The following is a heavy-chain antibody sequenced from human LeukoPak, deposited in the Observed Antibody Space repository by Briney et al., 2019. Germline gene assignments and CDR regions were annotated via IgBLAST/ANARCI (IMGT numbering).Heavy chain of an antibody. V-gene: IGHV4-4*09. CDR2: IYTSGST. CDR3: ARRRAVAGTSYYYYYYMDV. J-gene: IGHJ6*03. Sequence: PSETLSLTCTVSGGSISSYYWSWIRQPPGKGLEWIGYIYTSGSTNYNPSLKSRVTISVDTSKNQFSLKLSSVTAADTAVYYCARRRAVAGTSYYYYYYMDVWGKGTTVTVSS. CDR1: GGSISSYY. D-gene: IGHD6-19*01.